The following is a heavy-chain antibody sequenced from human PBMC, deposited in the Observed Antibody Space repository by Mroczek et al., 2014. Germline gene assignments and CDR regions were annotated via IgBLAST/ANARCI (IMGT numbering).Heavy chain of an antibody. Sequence: QVQLVESGSGLVKPSQTLSLTCAVSGGSISSGGYSWSWIRQPPGKGLEWIGYIYHSGSTYYNPSLKSRVTISVDRSKNQFSLKLSSVTAADTAVYYCARTVDYYYMDVWGKGTTVTVSS. CDR2: IYHSGST. D-gene: IGHD4-17*01. CDR1: GGSISSGGYS. CDR3: ARTVDYYYMDV. V-gene: IGHV4-30-2*01. J-gene: IGHJ6*03.